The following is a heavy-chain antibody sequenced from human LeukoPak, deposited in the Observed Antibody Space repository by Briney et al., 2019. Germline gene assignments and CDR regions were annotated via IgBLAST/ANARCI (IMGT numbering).Heavy chain of an antibody. CDR2: ISGSGGST. V-gene: IGHV3-23*01. J-gene: IGHJ4*02. Sequence: GGSLRLSCSASGFTFSNSGMSWVHQAPGKGLEWVSTISGSGGSTYYADSAKGRFSISRDNSRNTLYLQMNSLKAEDTAVYYCAKVSPDSRTSGYDGFDYWGQGTLAAVSS. D-gene: IGHD5-12*01. CDR3: AKVSPDSRTSGYDGFDY. CDR1: GFTFSNSG.